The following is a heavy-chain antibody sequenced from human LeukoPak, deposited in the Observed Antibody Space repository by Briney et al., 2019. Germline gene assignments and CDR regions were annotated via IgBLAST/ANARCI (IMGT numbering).Heavy chain of an antibody. J-gene: IGHJ4*02. CDR2: INHSGST. Sequence: KASETLSLTCAVYGGSFSGYYCSWIRQPPGKGLEWIGEINHSGSTNYDPSLKSRVTISVDTSKNQFSLKLSSVTAADTAVYYCARGRAMGPPFYYWGQGTLVTVSS. D-gene: IGHD5-18*01. CDR3: ARGRAMGPPFYY. CDR1: GGSFSGYY. V-gene: IGHV4-34*01.